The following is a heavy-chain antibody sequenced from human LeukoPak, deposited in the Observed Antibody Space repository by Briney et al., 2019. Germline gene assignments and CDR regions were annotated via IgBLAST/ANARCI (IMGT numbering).Heavy chain of an antibody. V-gene: IGHV4-4*07. D-gene: IGHD3-22*01. Sequence: SETLSLTCTVSGDSISGYLWTWIRQPAGRRLEWIGRISTSGNTIYNPSLKSRVTMSLNTSKNQFSLKLSSVTAADTAVCYCARFSRDSSAYYSYYFDHWGQGTLVTVSS. CDR3: ARFSRDSSAYYSYYFDH. J-gene: IGHJ4*02. CDR1: GDSISGYL. CDR2: ISTSGNT.